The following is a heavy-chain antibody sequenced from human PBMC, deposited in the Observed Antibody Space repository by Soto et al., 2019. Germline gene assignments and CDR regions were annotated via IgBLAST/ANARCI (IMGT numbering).Heavy chain of an antibody. V-gene: IGHV1-3*01. CDR1: GYTFTSYA. D-gene: IGHD3-10*01. CDR3: ARERYYGSEVYYYYGMDV. J-gene: IGHJ6*02. CDR2: INAGHGNT. Sequence: QVQLVQSGAEVKKPGASVKVSCKASGYTFTSYAMHWVRQAPGQRLAWMGWINAGHGNTKYSQKFQGRVTITRDTSASTAYMELSSLRSEDTAVYYCARERYYGSEVYYYYGMDVWGQGTTVTVSS.